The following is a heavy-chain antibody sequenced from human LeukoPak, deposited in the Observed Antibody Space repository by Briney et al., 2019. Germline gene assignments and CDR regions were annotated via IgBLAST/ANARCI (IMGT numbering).Heavy chain of an antibody. Sequence: PGGSLRLSCAASGFTFSNYAMSWVRQAPGKGLEWVSGITGSGGSTNYADSVKGRFTISRDDSKNTLYLQMGSLRAEDTAVYYCTGGGWSTDAFDIWGQGTMVTVSS. CDR2: ITGSGGST. D-gene: IGHD6-19*01. V-gene: IGHV3-23*01. J-gene: IGHJ3*02. CDR1: GFTFSNYA. CDR3: TGGGWSTDAFDI.